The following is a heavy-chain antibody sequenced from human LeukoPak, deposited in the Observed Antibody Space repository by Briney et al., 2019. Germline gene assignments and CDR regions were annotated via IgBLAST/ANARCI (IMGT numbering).Heavy chain of an antibody. CDR2: ISGSGGST. D-gene: IGHD1-20*01. J-gene: IGHJ4*02. CDR3: AKDINWRPDY. V-gene: IGHV3-23*01. Sequence: GGSLRLSRAASGFTFSSDAMSWVRQAPGKGLEWVSAISGSGGSTYYADSVKGRFTISRDNSKNTLYLQMNSLRAENTAVYYCAKDINWRPDYWGQGTLVTVSS. CDR1: GFTFSSDA.